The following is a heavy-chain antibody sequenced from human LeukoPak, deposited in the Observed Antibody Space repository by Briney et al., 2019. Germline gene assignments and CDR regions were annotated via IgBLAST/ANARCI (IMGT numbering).Heavy chain of an antibody. CDR3: AKPRFSGSYSPFDY. Sequence: SETLSLTCTVSGASISSSGYYWGWIRQPPGKGLEWIGSSHHSGSTYYNPSLKGRVTISVDTSKKQFSLKVISVTAADTAVYYCAKPRFSGSYSPFDYWGQGTLVTVSS. CDR1: GASISSSGYY. J-gene: IGHJ4*02. V-gene: IGHV4-39*01. CDR2: SHHSGST. D-gene: IGHD1-26*01.